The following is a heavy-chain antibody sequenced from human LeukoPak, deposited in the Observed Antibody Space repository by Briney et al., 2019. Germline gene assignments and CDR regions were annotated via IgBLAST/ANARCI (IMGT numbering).Heavy chain of an antibody. D-gene: IGHD3-22*01. V-gene: IGHV3-21*01. J-gene: IGHJ4*02. CDR3: AREEPDDYDSSGYYTYYFDY. Sequence: GGSLRLSCAASGFTFSSYSMNWVRQAPGKGLEWVSSISSSSSYIYYAASVRRRFTISRDNAKNSLYRQMNSLRAEYTAVYYWAREEPDDYDSSGYYTYYFDYWGQGTLVTVSS. CDR2: ISSSSSYI. CDR1: GFTFSSYS.